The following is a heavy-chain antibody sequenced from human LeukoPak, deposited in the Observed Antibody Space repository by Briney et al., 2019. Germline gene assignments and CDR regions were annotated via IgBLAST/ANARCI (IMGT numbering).Heavy chain of an antibody. CDR3: ARSRYGWFDP. CDR1: GGSISSGGYY. CDR2: IYYSGST. Sequence: PSETLSLTCTVSGGSISSGGYYWSWIRQHPGKGLEWIGYIYYSGSTYYNLSLKSRVTISVDTSKNQFSLKLSSVTAADTAVYYCARSRYGWFDPWGQGTLVTVSS. J-gene: IGHJ5*02. D-gene: IGHD4-17*01. V-gene: IGHV4-31*03.